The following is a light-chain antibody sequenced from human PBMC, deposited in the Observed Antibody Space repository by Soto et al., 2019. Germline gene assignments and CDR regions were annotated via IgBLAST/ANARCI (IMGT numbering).Light chain of an antibody. CDR3: QQRTDWPT. Sequence: EIVLTQSPATLSLSPGESAALSCRASQSISHFLAWYQQKPGQAPRLLIYDTSSRATGIPGRFNGSGSGTDFTLTIDSLEPDDFAVYYCQQRTDWPTFGGGTRVEL. J-gene: IGKJ4*01. CDR2: DTS. CDR1: QSISHF. V-gene: IGKV3-11*01.